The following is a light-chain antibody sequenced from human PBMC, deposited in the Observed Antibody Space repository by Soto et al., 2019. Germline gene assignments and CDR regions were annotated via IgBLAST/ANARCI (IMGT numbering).Light chain of an antibody. CDR1: SSDVGGYNY. J-gene: IGLJ2*01. Sequence: QSVLTQPASVSGSPGQSITISCTGTSSDVGGYNYVSWYQQHPGKAPKLMIYEVIKRPSGVPDRFSGSKSGNTASLTVSGLQAEDEADYYCSSYAGSNNLHVLFGGGTQLTVL. CDR2: EVI. CDR3: SSYAGSNNLHVL. V-gene: IGLV2-8*01.